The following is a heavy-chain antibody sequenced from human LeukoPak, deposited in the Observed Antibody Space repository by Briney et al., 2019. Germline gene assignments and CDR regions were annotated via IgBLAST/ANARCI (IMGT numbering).Heavy chain of an antibody. D-gene: IGHD2-15*01. Sequence: ASVKVSCKACGGTFSGYAISWVRQATGQGLEWMGWMNPNSGNTGYAQKFQGRVTMTRDTSISTAYMELSSLRSEDTAVYYCAREYCSGGSCYGYWGQGTLVTVSS. CDR2: MNPNSGNT. J-gene: IGHJ4*02. CDR1: GGTFSGYA. V-gene: IGHV1-8*02. CDR3: AREYCSGGSCYGY.